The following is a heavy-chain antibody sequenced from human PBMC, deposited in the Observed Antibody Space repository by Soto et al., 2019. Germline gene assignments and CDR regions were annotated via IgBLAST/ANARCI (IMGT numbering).Heavy chain of an antibody. CDR1: GYRLTSYW. CDR2: IDPSDSYT. Sequence: GWSLTISCKGSGYRLTSYWTSWVREMPAKGLEWMGRIDPSDSYTNDSPCFQGHVNISAHKSISTAYLQWSSLKASDTAMYYCARGAYDFWSGSFDPWGQGTLVTVSS. CDR3: ARGAYDFWSGSFDP. J-gene: IGHJ5*02. V-gene: IGHV5-10-1*01. D-gene: IGHD3-3*01.